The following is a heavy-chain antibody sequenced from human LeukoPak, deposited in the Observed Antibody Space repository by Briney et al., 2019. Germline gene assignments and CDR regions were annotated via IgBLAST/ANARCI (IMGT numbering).Heavy chain of an antibody. Sequence: GGSLRLSCAASRFTFSSYAMSWFRQAPGKGLELVSVISGSGGSTYYADSVKGRFTISRDNSKNTLYLQMNSLRAEDTAVYYCAKTVRGVIPYYFDYWGQGTLVTVSS. CDR2: ISGSGGST. V-gene: IGHV3-23*01. CDR1: RFTFSSYA. CDR3: AKTVRGVIPYYFDY. J-gene: IGHJ4*02. D-gene: IGHD3-10*01.